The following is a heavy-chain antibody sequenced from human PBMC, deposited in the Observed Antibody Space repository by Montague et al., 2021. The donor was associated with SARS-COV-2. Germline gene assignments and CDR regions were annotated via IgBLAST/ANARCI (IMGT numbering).Heavy chain of an antibody. D-gene: IGHD3-10*01. CDR1: GFTFSSYA. Sequence: SLRLSCAASGFTFSSYAMHWVRQAPGKGLEWVAVISYDGSNKYYADSVKGLFTISRDNSKNTLYLQMNSLRAGDTAVYYRARALLWFGGYSMDVWGQGTTVTVSS. V-gene: IGHV3-30-3*01. CDR2: ISYDGSNK. CDR3: ARALLWFGGYSMDV. J-gene: IGHJ6*02.